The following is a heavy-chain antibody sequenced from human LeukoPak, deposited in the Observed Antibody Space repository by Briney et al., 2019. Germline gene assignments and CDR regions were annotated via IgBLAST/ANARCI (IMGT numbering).Heavy chain of an antibody. V-gene: IGHV4-61*02. J-gene: IGHJ4*02. CDR1: GGSISSGSYY. CDR3: ARTYYDFWSGYPSTDY. CDR2: IYTSGST. Sequence: SETLSLTCTVSGGSISSGSYYWSWIRQPAGKGLEWIGRIYTSGSTNYNPSLKSRVTISVDTSKNQFSLKLSSVTAADTAVYYCARTYYDFWSGYPSTDYWGQGTLVTVSS. D-gene: IGHD3-3*01.